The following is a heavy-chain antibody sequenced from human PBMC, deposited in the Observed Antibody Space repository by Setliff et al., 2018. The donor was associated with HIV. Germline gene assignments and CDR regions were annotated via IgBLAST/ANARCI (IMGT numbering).Heavy chain of an antibody. J-gene: IGHJ6*02. CDR2: MSYDGNNK. D-gene: IGHD3-3*01. V-gene: IGHV3-30*01. CDR1: GFTFGSYA. CDR3: ARATYYDFWIGNLYGMDV. Sequence: GGSLRLSCAASGFTFGSYAMHWVRQAPGKGLEWVAVMSYDGNNKYYADSVKGRFTISRDNSKNTLYLQMNSLRAEDTAVYYCARATYYDFWIGNLYGMDVWGQGTAVTVSS.